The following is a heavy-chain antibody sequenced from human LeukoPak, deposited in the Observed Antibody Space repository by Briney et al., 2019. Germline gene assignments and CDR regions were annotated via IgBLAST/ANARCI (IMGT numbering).Heavy chain of an antibody. Sequence: ASVKVSCKASGYTFTSYGISWVRHAPGQGLKWMGWISAYNGNTNYAQKLQGRVTMTTDTSTSTAYMELRSLRSDDTAVYYCARNIVVDYFDYWGQGTLVTVSS. V-gene: IGHV1-18*01. CDR1: GYTFTSYG. J-gene: IGHJ4*02. D-gene: IGHD2-15*01. CDR2: ISAYNGNT. CDR3: ARNIVVDYFDY.